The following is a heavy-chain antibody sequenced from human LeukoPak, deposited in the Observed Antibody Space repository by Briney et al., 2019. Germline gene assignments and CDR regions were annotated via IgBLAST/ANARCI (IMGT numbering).Heavy chain of an antibody. CDR1: GGSISSYY. J-gene: IGHJ4*02. CDR3: ARHVDSSGWYRSYFDY. Sequence: SETLSLTCTVSGGSISSYYWGWIRQPPGKGLEWIGSIYNSGSTYHNPSLKSRVTISVDTSKNQFSLKLSSVTAADTAVYYCARHVDSSGWYRSYFDYWGQGTLVSVSS. CDR2: IYNSGST. D-gene: IGHD6-19*01. V-gene: IGHV4-39*01.